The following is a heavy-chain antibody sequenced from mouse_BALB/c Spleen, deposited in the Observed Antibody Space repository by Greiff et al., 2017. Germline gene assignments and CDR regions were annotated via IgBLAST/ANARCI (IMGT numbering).Heavy chain of an antibody. D-gene: IGHD2-3*01. V-gene: IGHV3-8*02. CDR2: ISYSGST. CDR3: SRDDGCGYFDV. Sequence: EVQLVQSGPSLVKPSQSLSLSCSASGYSFTSGYWNWIRHCPGNKLEYMGYISYSGSTNYNPSLKSRISITRETSKNQYYLQLNSVTTEDTATYYCSRDDGCGYFDVWGEGTTVTVSS. CDR1: GYSFTSGY. J-gene: IGHJ1*01.